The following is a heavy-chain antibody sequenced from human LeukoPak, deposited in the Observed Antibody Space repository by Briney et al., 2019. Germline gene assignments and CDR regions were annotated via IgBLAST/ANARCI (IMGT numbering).Heavy chain of an antibody. CDR1: GGSFSGYY. D-gene: IGHD3-22*01. Sequence: SETLSLTCAVSGGSFSGYYWSWIRQPPGKGLEWIGEIIHSGSTNYNPSLKSRVTISVDTSKNQFSLKLSSVTAADTAVYYCARGRDYYDSSGYLRYASRSRPNSGSLPFDYWGQGTLVTVSS. CDR2: IIHSGST. CDR3: ARGRDYYDSSGYLRYASRSRPNSGSLPFDY. V-gene: IGHV4-34*01. J-gene: IGHJ4*02.